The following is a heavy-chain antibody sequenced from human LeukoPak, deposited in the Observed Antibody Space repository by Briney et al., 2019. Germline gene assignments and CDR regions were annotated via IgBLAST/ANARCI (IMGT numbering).Heavy chain of an antibody. J-gene: IGHJ6*03. Sequence: ASVKVSCKASGYTFTSYDINWVRQATGQGLEWMGWMNPNSGNTGYAQKFQGRVTMTTDTSTSTAYMELRSLRSDDTAVYYCARISFSVYYMDVWGKGTTVTVSS. V-gene: IGHV1-8*01. CDR3: ARISFSVYYMDV. D-gene: IGHD2/OR15-2a*01. CDR2: MNPNSGNT. CDR1: GYTFTSYD.